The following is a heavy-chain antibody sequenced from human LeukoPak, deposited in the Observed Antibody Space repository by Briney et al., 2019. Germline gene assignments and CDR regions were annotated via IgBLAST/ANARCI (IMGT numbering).Heavy chain of an antibody. V-gene: IGHV1-69*06. J-gene: IGHJ4*02. CDR3: ATSYYDSSAYYPNPE. D-gene: IGHD3-22*01. CDR2: IIPIFGSP. Sequence: WASVTVSFKASGGSFNNYAITWVRQAPGQGLEWMGGIIPIFGSPNYAQKFQGRVTITADKSTSTAYMDLSSLRSENTAVYYCATSYYDSSAYYPNPEWGQGTLVTVSS. CDR1: GGSFNNYA.